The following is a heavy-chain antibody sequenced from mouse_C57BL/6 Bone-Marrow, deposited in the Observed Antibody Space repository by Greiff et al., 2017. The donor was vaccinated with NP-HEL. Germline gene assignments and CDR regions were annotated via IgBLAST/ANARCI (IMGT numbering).Heavy chain of an antibody. CDR2: IDPGNGDT. Sequence: VQLKQSGAELVRPGASVKLSCTASGFNFKNDCMHWVKQRPEQGLEWIGWIDPGNGDTEYTAKFQGKATLTADTSSNTAYLQLSSLTSEDTAVYYCATDYCYSSYWYFYVWGTGTTVTVSS. CDR3: ATDYCYSSYWYFYV. D-gene: IGHD1-1*01. J-gene: IGHJ1*03. V-gene: IGHV14-4*01. CDR1: GFNFKNDC.